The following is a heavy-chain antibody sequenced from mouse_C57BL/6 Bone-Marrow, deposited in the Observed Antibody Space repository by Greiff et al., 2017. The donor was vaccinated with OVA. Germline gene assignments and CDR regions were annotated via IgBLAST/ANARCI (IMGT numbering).Heavy chain of an antibody. J-gene: IGHJ1*03. V-gene: IGHV1-53*01. CDR1: GYTFTRYW. CDR2: INPSNGGT. D-gene: IGHD1-1*02. CDR3: ASDGSILVPYVWYFAV. Sequence: QVQLKQPGTELVKPGASVKLSCKASGYTFTRYWMHWVKQRPGQGLEWIGNINPSNGGTNYNEKFKSKATLTVDKSSSTAYMQLSSLTSEESAGYYRASDGSILVPYVWYFAVWVIATTLIVSS.